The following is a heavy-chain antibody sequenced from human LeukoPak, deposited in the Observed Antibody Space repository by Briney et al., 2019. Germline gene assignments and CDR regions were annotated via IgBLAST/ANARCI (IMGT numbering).Heavy chain of an antibody. J-gene: IGHJ5*02. V-gene: IGHV4-59*01. Sequence: SETLSLTCTVSGGSISSYYWSWIRQPPGKGLEWIGHIYYSGSTNYNPSLKSRVTISVDTSKNQFSLKLSSVTAADTAVYYCARGREWFGEFQVGFDPWGQGTLVTVSS. D-gene: IGHD3-10*01. CDR2: IYYSGST. CDR3: ARGREWFGEFQVGFDP. CDR1: GGSISSYY.